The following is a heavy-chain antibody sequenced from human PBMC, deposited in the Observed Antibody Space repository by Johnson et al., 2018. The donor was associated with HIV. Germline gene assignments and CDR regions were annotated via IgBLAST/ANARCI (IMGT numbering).Heavy chain of an antibody. D-gene: IGHD5-12*01. CDR1: GFTFSSYA. V-gene: IGHV3-30-3*01. J-gene: IGHJ3*02. CDR2: ISYDGSNK. CDR3: ASTKIVATVGPLGAFDI. Sequence: QMQLVESGGGVVQPGRSLRLSCAASGFTFSSYAMHWVRQAPGKGLEWVAVISYDGSNKYYADSVKGRFTISRDNSKTTLDLHMNSLRAEDPAVYYCASTKIVATVGPLGAFDIWGQGTMVSVSS.